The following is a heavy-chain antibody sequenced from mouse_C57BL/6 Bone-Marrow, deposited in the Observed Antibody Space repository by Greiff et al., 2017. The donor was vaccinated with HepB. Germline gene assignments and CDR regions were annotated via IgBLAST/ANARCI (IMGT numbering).Heavy chain of an antibody. J-gene: IGHJ4*01. CDR1: GFTFSDYG. CDR2: ISNLANSI. Sequence: EVKVEESGGGLVQPGGSLKLSCAASGFTFSDYGMAWVRQAPRKGPEWVAFISNLANSIYYADTVTGRFTISRENAKNTLYLEMSSLRSEDTAMYYCAIYGYNYAMDYWGQGTSVTVSS. CDR3: AIYGYNYAMDY. V-gene: IGHV5-15*04. D-gene: IGHD2-2*01.